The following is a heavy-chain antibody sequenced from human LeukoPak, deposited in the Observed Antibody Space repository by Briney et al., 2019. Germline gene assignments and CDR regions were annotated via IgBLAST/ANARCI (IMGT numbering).Heavy chain of an antibody. D-gene: IGHD2-15*01. CDR2: INHSGST. V-gene: IGHV4-34*01. CDR3: AGLVVVAATPYGDYFDY. Sequence: PSETLSLTCAVYGGSFSGYYWSWIRQPPGKGLEWIGEINHSGSTNYNPSLKSRVTISVDTSKNQFFLKLSSVTAADTAVYYCAGLVVVAATPYGDYFDYWGQGTLVTVSS. CDR1: GGSFSGYY. J-gene: IGHJ4*02.